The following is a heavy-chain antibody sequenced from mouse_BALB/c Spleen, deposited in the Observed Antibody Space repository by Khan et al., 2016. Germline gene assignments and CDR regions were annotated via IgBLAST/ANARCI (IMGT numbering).Heavy chain of an antibody. CDR3: ARYRYYYGSSRYFDV. CDR2: INTYSGES. Sequence: QIQLVQSGPELKKPGKTVKISCKASGYTFTNYRMNWVKQAPGKGLKWMGWINTYSGESTYADDFKGRFAFSLETSANTAYLQINNLKNEDTATYICARYRYYYGSSRYFDVWGAGTTVTVSS. J-gene: IGHJ1*01. V-gene: IGHV9-3-1*01. D-gene: IGHD1-1*01. CDR1: GYTFTNYR.